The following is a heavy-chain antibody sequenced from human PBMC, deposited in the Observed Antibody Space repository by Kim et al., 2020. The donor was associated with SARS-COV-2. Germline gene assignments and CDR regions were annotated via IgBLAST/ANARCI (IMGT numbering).Heavy chain of an antibody. CDR1: GYTFTSYG. CDR3: AREPYSSGWQPTPTLDY. D-gene: IGHD6-19*01. J-gene: IGHJ4*02. Sequence: ASVKVSCKASGYTFTSYGISWVRQAPGQGLEWMGWISAYNGNTNYAQKLQGRVTMTTDTSTSTAYMELRSLRSDDTAVYYCAREPYSSGWQPTPTLDYWGQGTLVTVSS. CDR2: ISAYNGNT. V-gene: IGHV1-18*01.